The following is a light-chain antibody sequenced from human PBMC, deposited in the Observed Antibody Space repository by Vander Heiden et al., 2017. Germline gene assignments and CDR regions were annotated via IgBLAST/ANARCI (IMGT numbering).Light chain of an antibody. CDR1: QSVSTN. CDR2: LAS. CDR3: QQYHNWPPIT. J-gene: IGKJ5*01. Sequence: EIVMTQSPATLSVSPGESATLSCRASQSVSTNLAWYQQKPGQAPRLLIYLASTRATDIPVRFSGSGYGTEFTLTISSRQSEDFAVYFCQQYHNWPPITFGQGTQLEIK. V-gene: IGKV3-15*01.